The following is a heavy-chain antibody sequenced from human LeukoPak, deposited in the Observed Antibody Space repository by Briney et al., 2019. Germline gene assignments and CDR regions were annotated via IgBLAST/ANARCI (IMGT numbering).Heavy chain of an antibody. V-gene: IGHV4-59*01. Sequence: SETLSLTCTVSGGSISNYHWSWIRQPPGKGLEWIGYIYYSGSTNYNPSLKSRVTISVDTSKNQFSLKLSSVTAADTAVYYCARGKVGYSYGYYYYYMDVWGKGTTVTVSS. CDR2: IYYSGST. CDR3: ARGKVGYSYGYYYYYMDV. CDR1: GGSISNYH. D-gene: IGHD5-18*01. J-gene: IGHJ6*03.